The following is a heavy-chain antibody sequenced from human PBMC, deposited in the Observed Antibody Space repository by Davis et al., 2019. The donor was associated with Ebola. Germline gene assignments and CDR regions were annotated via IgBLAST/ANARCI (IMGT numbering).Heavy chain of an antibody. CDR3: ARDRSMIVVDPYFDY. V-gene: IGHV4-34*01. CDR1: GGSFSGYY. Sequence: MPGGSLRLSCAVYGGSFSGYYWSWIRQPPGKGLEWIGEINHSGSTNYNPSLKSRVTISVDTSKNQFSLKLSSVTAADTAMYYCARDRSMIVVDPYFDYWGQGTLVTVSS. CDR2: INHSGST. J-gene: IGHJ4*02. D-gene: IGHD3-22*01.